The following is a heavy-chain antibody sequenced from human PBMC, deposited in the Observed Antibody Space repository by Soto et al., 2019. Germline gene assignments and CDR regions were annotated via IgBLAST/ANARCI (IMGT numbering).Heavy chain of an antibody. CDR1: GFTFSSYG. Sequence: QVQLVESGGGVVQPGRSLRLSCAASGFTFSSYGMHWVRQAPGKGLEWVAVIWYDGSNKYYADSVKGRFTISRDNSKNTLYLPMNSLRAEDTAVYYCARGMITFGVGSYFDYWGQGTLVTVSS. CDR2: IWYDGSNK. J-gene: IGHJ4*02. CDR3: ARGMITFGVGSYFDY. V-gene: IGHV3-33*01. D-gene: IGHD3-16*01.